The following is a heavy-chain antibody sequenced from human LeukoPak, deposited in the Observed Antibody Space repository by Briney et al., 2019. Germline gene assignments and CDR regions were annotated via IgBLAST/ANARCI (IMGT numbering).Heavy chain of an antibody. V-gene: IGHV4-34*01. CDR1: GGSFSGYY. Sequence: SETLSLTCAVYGGSFSGYYWSWIRQPPGKGLEWIGEINHSGSTNYNPSLKSRVTISVDTSKNQFSLKLSSVTAADTAVYYCARGMRYFGWPRSAGLDYWGQGTLVTVSS. J-gene: IGHJ4*02. D-gene: IGHD3-9*01. CDR2: INHSGST. CDR3: ARGMRYFGWPRSAGLDY.